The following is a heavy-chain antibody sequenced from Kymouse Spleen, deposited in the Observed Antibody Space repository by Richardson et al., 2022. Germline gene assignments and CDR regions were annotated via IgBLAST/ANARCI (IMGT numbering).Heavy chain of an antibody. Sequence: EVQLVQSGAEVKKPGESLKISCKGSGYSFTSYWIGWVRQMPGKGLEWMGIIYPGDSDTRYSPSFQGQVTISADKSISTAYLQWSSLKASDTAMYYCARQRYYYGSGSPFDYWGQGTLVTVSS. J-gene: IGHJ4*02. CDR2: IYPGDSDT. CDR1: GYSFTSYW. D-gene: IGHD3-10*01. V-gene: IGHV5-51*01. CDR3: ARQRYYYGSGSPFDY.